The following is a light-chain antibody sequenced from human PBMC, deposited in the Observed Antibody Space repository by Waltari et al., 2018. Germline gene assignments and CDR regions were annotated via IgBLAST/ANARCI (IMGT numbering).Light chain of an antibody. CDR1: SKDVGLYDL. J-gene: IGLJ1*01. CDR3: CSYAGSGTFHV. Sequence: QSALTQPASVSGSPGQSITISCTGTSKDVGLYDLVSWFQRHPGKAPKLMIFGVTKRPSGVSKRFSGSKSGNTASLTISGLQAEDEADYYCCSYAGSGTFHVFGTGTKVTVL. CDR2: GVT. V-gene: IGLV2-23*02.